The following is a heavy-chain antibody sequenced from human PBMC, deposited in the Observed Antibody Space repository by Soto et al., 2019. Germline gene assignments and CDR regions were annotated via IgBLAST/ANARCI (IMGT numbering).Heavy chain of an antibody. CDR2: ISYTGRT. CDR3: ARGSFSSSSSWFDP. Sequence: TLSLTGTVSGGSISSDANVWSWIRQLPGRGLEWIGYISYTGRTCYTPSLNSRLTIALDTSKNLFSLRLSAVTAADTAVYFCARGSFSSSSSWFDPWGQGTLVTVSS. D-gene: IGHD6-6*01. CDR1: GGSISSDANV. V-gene: IGHV4-31*03. J-gene: IGHJ5*02.